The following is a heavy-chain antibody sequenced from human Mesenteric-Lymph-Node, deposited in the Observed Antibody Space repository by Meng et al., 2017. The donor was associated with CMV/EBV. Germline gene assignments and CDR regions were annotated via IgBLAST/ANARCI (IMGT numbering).Heavy chain of an antibody. D-gene: IGHD1-26*01. J-gene: IGHJ4*02. Sequence: ASVKVSCKASGYPFTGYYMQWVRQAPGQGLEWMGWISPNSGGTNYPQKFQGRVTVTRDTSISTAYMELSSLRSDDTAVYYCARPQEGTVGAEGGFDYWGQGTLVTVSS. CDR3: ARPQEGTVGAEGGFDY. CDR1: GYPFTGYY. CDR2: ISPNSGGT. V-gene: IGHV1-2*02.